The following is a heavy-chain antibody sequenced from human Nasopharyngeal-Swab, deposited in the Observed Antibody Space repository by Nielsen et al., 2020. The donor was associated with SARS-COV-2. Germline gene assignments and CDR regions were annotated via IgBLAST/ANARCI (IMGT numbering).Heavy chain of an antibody. J-gene: IGHJ4*02. V-gene: IGHV4-59*01. CDR2: IYYSGST. D-gene: IGHD5-24*01. CDR3: ARERRDGYNSVCYFDY. Sequence: RQAPGKGLEWIGYIYYSGSTSYNPSLKSRVTISVDTSKNQFSLKLSSVTAADTAVYYCARERRDGYNSVCYFDYWGQGTLVTVSS.